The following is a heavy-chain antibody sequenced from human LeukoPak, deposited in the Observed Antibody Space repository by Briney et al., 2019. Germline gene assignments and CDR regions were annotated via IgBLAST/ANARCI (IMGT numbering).Heavy chain of an antibody. D-gene: IGHD6-19*01. CDR2: IYYSGST. CDR3: ASYSSGWYRSFDY. V-gene: IGHV4-31*03. Sequence: SETLSLTCTVSGGSISSGGYYWSWIRQHPGKGLEWIGYIYYSGSTYCNPSLKSRVTISVDTSKNQFSLKLSSVTAADTAVYYCASYSSGWYRSFDYWGQGTLVTVSS. J-gene: IGHJ4*02. CDR1: GGSISSGGYY.